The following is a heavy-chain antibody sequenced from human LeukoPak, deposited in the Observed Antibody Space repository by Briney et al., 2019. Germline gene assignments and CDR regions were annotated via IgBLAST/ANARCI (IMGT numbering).Heavy chain of an antibody. V-gene: IGHV3-11*01. D-gene: IGHD5-12*01. Sequence: GGSLRLSCAASGFKFSDYYMNWLRQAPGKGLEWVSYISNGGNTIYYADSVKGRFTIPRHNAKNSLYLQMNSLRAEDTAVYYCARDLYSGYDSSNYWGQGTLVTVSS. J-gene: IGHJ4*02. CDR2: ISNGGNTI. CDR1: GFKFSDYY. CDR3: ARDLYSGYDSSNY.